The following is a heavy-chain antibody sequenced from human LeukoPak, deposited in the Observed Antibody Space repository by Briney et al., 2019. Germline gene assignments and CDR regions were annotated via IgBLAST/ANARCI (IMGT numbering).Heavy chain of an antibody. CDR3: ARGDIVVVPAATVPRGSMYYFDY. CDR1: GRTFSSYA. CDR2: IIPIFGTA. J-gene: IGHJ4*02. V-gene: IGHV1-69*05. D-gene: IGHD2-2*01. Sequence: SVKVSCKASGRTFSSYAISWVRQAPGQGLEWMGRIIPIFGTANYAQKFQGRVTITTDESTSTAYMELSSLRSEDTAVYYCARGDIVVVPAATVPRGSMYYFDYWGQGTLVTVSS.